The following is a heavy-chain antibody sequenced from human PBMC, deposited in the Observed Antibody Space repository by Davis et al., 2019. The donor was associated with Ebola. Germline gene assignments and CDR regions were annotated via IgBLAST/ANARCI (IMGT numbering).Heavy chain of an antibody. V-gene: IGHV4-34*01. D-gene: IGHD2-15*01. Sequence: PSETLSLTCAVYGGSFSGYYWSWIRQPPGKGLEWIGEINHSGSTNYNPSLKSRVTISVDMSKNQFSLKLSSVTAADTAVYYCARGGGYCSGGSCYPLYYMDVWGKGTTVTVSS. CDR3: ARGGGYCSGGSCYPLYYMDV. J-gene: IGHJ6*03. CDR2: INHSGST. CDR1: GGSFSGYY.